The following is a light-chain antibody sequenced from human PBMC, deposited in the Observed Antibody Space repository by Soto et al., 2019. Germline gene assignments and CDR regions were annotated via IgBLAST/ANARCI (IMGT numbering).Light chain of an antibody. Sequence: DIQMTQSPSTLSASVGDRVTITCRASQIISSWLAWYQQKPGKAPKLLIYDASSLESGVPSSFSGSGSGTEFTLTISSLQPDDFATYYCQQYNSYSTWTFGQGTKVDIK. V-gene: IGKV1-5*01. CDR3: QQYNSYSTWT. J-gene: IGKJ1*01. CDR2: DAS. CDR1: QIISSW.